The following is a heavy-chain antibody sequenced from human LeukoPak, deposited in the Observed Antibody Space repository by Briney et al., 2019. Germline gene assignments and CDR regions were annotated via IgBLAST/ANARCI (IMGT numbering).Heavy chain of an antibody. CDR3: ARDSLTMARGVRGYYMDV. CDR1: GGSISSYY. J-gene: IGHJ6*03. CDR2: IYSSGST. D-gene: IGHD3-10*01. Sequence: SETLPLTCTVSGGSISSYYWSWIRQPAGKGLEWIGRIYSSGSTNYNPSLKSRVTMSVDTSKNQFSLKLSSVTAADTAVYYCARDSLTMARGVRGYYMDVWGKGTTVTVSS. V-gene: IGHV4-4*07.